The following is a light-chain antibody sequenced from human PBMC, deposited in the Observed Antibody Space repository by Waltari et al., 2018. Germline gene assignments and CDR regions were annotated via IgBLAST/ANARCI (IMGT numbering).Light chain of an antibody. V-gene: IGLV2-14*03. CDR3: CSYTTTGPVV. J-gene: IGLJ2*01. Sequence: QSVLTQPASVSGSPGQSITISCTGTSSDLGTYNYVSWYQQHPGRAPKLIIFDVNVRPSWVSNRVSGSKSGNTAFLTIAGLQTEDEGHFYCCSYTTTGPVVFGGGTKLTVL. CDR1: SSDLGTYNY. CDR2: DVN.